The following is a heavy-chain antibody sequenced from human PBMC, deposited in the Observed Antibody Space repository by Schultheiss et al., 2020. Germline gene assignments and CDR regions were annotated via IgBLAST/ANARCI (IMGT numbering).Heavy chain of an antibody. D-gene: IGHD1-26*01. CDR3: ARGGKRRGTYYPSDY. CDR2: ISAYNGDT. Sequence: ASVKVCCKASGYTFTSYGINWVRQAPGQGLEWMGWISAYNGDTNSAQKLQGRVTMTTDTSASTAYMELRSLRSDDTAVYYCARGGKRRGTYYPSDYWGQGTLVTVSS. V-gene: IGHV1-18*04. CDR1: GYTFTSYG. J-gene: IGHJ4*02.